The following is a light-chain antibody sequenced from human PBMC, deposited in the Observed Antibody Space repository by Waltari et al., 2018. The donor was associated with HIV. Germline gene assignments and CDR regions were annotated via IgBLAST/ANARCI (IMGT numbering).Light chain of an antibody. J-gene: IGLJ3*02. V-gene: IGLV1-40*01. CDR3: QSYDSSLSGSV. CDR1: HPNNRAGYD. Sequence: SVLTPPPSISWAPGQRVTIPCTGDHPNNRAGYDGTWYQPLPGTAPKLPIYGNNNRPSGVPDRFSGSKSGTSASLAITGLQAEDEADYYCQSYDSSLSGSVFGGGTKLTVL. CDR2: GNN.